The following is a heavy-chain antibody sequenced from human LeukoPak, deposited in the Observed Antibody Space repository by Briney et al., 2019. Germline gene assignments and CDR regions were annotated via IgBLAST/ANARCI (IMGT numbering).Heavy chain of an antibody. V-gene: IGHV3-23*01. Sequence: GGSLRLSCAVSGFTFSSYAMSWVRQAPGKGLEWVAAISGSGGGTDYADSVKGRFTISRDNSKNTLYLQMNRLRAEDTAVYYCAKGEQWLVLYFQHWGQGTLVTVSS. CDR3: AKGEQWLVLYFQH. CDR1: GFTFSSYA. J-gene: IGHJ1*01. CDR2: ISGSGGGT. D-gene: IGHD6-19*01.